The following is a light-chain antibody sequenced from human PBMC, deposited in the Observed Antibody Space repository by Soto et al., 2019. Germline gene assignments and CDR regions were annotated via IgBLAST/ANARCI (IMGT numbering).Light chain of an antibody. J-gene: IGKJ1*01. CDR1: QSVSSNY. Sequence: EIVLPQSPGTLSLSPGERPTLACRASQSVSSNYLAWYQQKPGQAPRPLIYGASSRATGIPDRFSGSGAGTDFTLSISRLESEDFAVYYCQQYGSSQWTFGQGTEVEFK. CDR2: GAS. V-gene: IGKV3-20*01. CDR3: QQYGSSQWT.